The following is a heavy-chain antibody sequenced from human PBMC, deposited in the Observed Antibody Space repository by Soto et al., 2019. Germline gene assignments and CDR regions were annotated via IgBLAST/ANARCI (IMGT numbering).Heavy chain of an antibody. Sequence: EVQLVESGGGLVQPGGSLRLSCAASGFTFSSYDMNWVRQAPGKGLEWVSYISSSGSNIYYADSVKGRFTISRDNAKNSLYLKRNSLRAEDTAVYYCENGDFTPDYYYGMDFWGQGTTVTVSS. D-gene: IGHD4-17*01. CDR1: GFTFSSYD. CDR3: ENGDFTPDYYYGMDF. J-gene: IGHJ6*02. V-gene: IGHV3-48*03. CDR2: ISSSGSNI.